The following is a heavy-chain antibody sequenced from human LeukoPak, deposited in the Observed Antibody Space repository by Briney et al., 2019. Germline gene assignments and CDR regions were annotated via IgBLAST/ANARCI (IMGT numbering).Heavy chain of an antibody. CDR2: ISAYNGNT. J-gene: IGHJ6*03. CDR3: ARVVRVYSYYYHYYMDV. D-gene: IGHD3-10*01. Sequence: APVKVSCKPSVYTFTRYGISWVRQAPGQGLEWRGWISAYNGNTNYAQKLQGRVTMTTDTSTSTAYMELRSLRSDDTAVYYCARVVRVYSYYYHYYMDVWGKGTTVTVSS. CDR1: VYTFTRYG. V-gene: IGHV1-18*01.